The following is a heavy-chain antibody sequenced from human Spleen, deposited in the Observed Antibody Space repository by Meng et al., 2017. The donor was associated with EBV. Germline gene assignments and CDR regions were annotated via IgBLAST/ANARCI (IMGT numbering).Heavy chain of an antibody. V-gene: IGHV2-5*02. Sequence: HISLEGPVPTQVKTTQTLTLTCTFSGFSLSAGGVGVGWIRQPPGKGLEWLALIYWDDDKWYTPSLQSRLTITKDTSKNQVVLTMTNMDPVDTATYYCVHRRGSGSTSGWYFDYWGQGTLVTVSS. CDR1: GFSLSAGGVG. CDR2: IYWDDDK. D-gene: IGHD6-19*01. J-gene: IGHJ4*02. CDR3: VHRRGSGSTSGWYFDY.